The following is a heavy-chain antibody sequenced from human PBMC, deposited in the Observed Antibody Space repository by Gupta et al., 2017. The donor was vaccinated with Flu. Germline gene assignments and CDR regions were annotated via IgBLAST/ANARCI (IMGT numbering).Heavy chain of an antibody. D-gene: IGHD6-6*01. CDR3: AKDNSASSLSFDY. CDR2: ISWNSGTI. Sequence: EVQLVESGGGLVQPGRSLRLSCAASGFTFGDYAIHWVRQLPGRGLEWVSSISWNSGTIGYADSVKGRFTISRDNTKTSLYLQMNSLRAEDTALDYCAKDNSASSLSFDYWGQGTLVTVSS. CDR1: GFTFGDYA. V-gene: IGHV3-9*01. J-gene: IGHJ4*02.